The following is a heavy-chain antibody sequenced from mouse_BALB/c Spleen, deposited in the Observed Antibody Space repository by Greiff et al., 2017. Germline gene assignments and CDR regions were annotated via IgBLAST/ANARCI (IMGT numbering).Heavy chain of an antibody. CDR2: IYPGSGNT. J-gene: IGHJ1*01. CDR1: GYTFTDYY. CDR3: ARVITTVGWYFDV. D-gene: IGHD1-1*01. V-gene: IGHV1-77*01. Sequence: VQVVESGAELARPGASVKLSCKASGYTFTDYYINWVKQRTGQGLEWIGEIYPGSGNTYYNEKFKGKATLTADKSSSTAYMQLSSLTSEDSAVYFCARVITTVGWYFDVWGAGTTVTVSS.